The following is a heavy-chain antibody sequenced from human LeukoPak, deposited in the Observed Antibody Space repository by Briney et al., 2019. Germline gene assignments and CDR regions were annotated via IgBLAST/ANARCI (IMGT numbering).Heavy chain of an antibody. CDR1: GYSFTSYW. Sequence: GESLQISCKGSGYSFTSYWIGWVRQMPGKGLEWMGIIYPGDSDTRYSPSFQGQVTISADKSINTAYLQWSSLKASDTAMYYCARYGSGSFGALGWFDPWGQGTLVTVSS. V-gene: IGHV5-51*01. D-gene: IGHD3-10*01. CDR2: IYPGDSDT. CDR3: ARYGSGSFGALGWFDP. J-gene: IGHJ5*02.